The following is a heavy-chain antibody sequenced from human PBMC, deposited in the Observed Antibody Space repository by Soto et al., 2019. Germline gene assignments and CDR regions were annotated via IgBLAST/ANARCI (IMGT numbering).Heavy chain of an antibody. D-gene: IGHD3-16*01. CDR2: MNPNSGNT. CDR1: GYTFTSYD. Sequence: QVQLVQSGAEVKKPGASVKVSCKASGYTFTSYDINWVRQATGQGLEWMGWMNPNSGNTGYAQKFQGRVTMTRNTAIRNVYSVLSNLTSVDTAVCYNGRGGRTTGGDANTYWGQGTLVTVSS. CDR3: GRGGRTTGGDANTY. V-gene: IGHV1-8*01. J-gene: IGHJ4*02.